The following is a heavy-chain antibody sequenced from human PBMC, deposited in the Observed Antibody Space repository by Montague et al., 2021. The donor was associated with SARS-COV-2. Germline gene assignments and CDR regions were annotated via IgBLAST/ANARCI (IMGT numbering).Heavy chain of an antibody. CDR1: GFNFGVYE. V-gene: IGHV3-48*03. D-gene: IGHD2-2*01. J-gene: IGHJ5*02. CDR3: APAVPVADDS. CDR2: INGGSSVM. Sequence: SLSLSCAASGFNFGVYEMNWVRQTPGKGLEWVSYINGGSSVMYYADSVMGRFTISRDNAESSLYLQMNSLGAEDTAVYYCAPAVPVADDSWGQGTLVTVSS.